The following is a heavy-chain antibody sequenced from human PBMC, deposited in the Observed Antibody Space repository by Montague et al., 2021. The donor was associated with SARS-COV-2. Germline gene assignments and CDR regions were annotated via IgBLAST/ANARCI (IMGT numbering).Heavy chain of an antibody. CDR1: GGPISSYY. Sequence: SETLSLTCTVSGGPISSYYWSWIRQPPGKGLEWIGYIYYSGSTNYNPSLKSRVTISVDTSKNQFSLKLSSVTAADTAVYYCAREGILWFGDLAPYYYGMDVWGQGTTVTVS. J-gene: IGHJ6*02. V-gene: IGHV4-59*01. D-gene: IGHD3-10*01. CDR2: IYYSGST. CDR3: AREGILWFGDLAPYYYGMDV.